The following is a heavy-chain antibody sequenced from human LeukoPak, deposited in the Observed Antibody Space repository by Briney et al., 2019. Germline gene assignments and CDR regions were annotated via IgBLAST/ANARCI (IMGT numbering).Heavy chain of an antibody. CDR3: VRDVGAVRGEVYFDY. CDR2: ITGSGPYM. Sequence: GGSLRLSCAASGFTFSTFAMHWVRLSPGKGLEWVSSITGSGPYMLYADSVKHRFTISRDNTKNLLYLEMNSLGAEDTATYFCVRDVGAVRGEVYFDYWGQGTLVTVSS. J-gene: IGHJ4*02. V-gene: IGHV3-21*06. CDR1: GFTFSTFA. D-gene: IGHD3-10*01.